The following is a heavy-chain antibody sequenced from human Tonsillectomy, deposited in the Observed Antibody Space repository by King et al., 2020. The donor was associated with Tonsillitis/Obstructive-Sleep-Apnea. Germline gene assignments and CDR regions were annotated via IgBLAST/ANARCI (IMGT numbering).Heavy chain of an antibody. V-gene: IGHV3-30*04. Sequence: VQLVESGGGVVQPGRSLRLSCAASGFTFSSYAIHWVRQGPGKGLDWVAVISYDGDNKYYADSVKGRFTISRDNSKTTLYLQMNSQRAEDTAVYYCAREGISVTSCYADAFYIWGQGTMVTVSS. CDR1: GFTFSSYA. D-gene: IGHD3-22*01. CDR3: AREGISVTSCYADAFYI. CDR2: ISYDGDNK. J-gene: IGHJ3*02.